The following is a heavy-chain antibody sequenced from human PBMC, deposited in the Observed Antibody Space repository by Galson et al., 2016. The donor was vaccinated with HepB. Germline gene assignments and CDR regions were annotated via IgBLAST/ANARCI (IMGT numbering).Heavy chain of an antibody. CDR2: SGSGGPT. D-gene: IGHD3-9*01. V-gene: IGHV3-23*01. CDR1: GFTFSSYA. CDR3: AKSVLEYDIVTGYYRRGAEY. J-gene: IGHJ4*02. Sequence: SLRLSCAASGFTFSSYAMSWVRQAPGKGLEWVSSSGSGGPTYYADSVKGRFTISRDNSKNTLFLQMHSLRADDTAGYYCAKSVLEYDIVTGYYRRGAEYWCQGTLVTVSS.